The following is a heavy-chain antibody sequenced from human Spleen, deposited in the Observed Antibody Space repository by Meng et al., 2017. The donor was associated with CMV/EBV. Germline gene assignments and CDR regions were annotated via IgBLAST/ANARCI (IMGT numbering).Heavy chain of an antibody. V-gene: IGHV3-74*01. CDR2: ITNDGSST. CDR3: ATSRTFDY. CDR1: GFTFSSFW. J-gene: IGHJ4*02. Sequence: GGSLRLSCAASGFTFSSFWMHWVRQAPGKGLVWVSHITNDGSSTSYADSVKGRFTISRDNAKNTLYLQMNSLRAEDTAVYYCATSRTFDYWGQGTLVTVSS.